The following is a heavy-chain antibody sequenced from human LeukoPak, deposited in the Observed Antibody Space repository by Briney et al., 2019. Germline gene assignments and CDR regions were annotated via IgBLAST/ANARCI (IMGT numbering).Heavy chain of an antibody. D-gene: IGHD6-13*01. CDR1: GYSISSGYY. CDR3: ANGIAAAGVYYFDY. CDR2: IYHSGST. Sequence: SETLSLTCAVSGYSISSGYYWGWIRQPPGKGLEWIGSIYHSGSTYYNPPLKSRVTISVDTSKNQFSLKLSSVTAADTAVYYCANGIAAAGVYYFDYWGQGTLVAVSS. J-gene: IGHJ4*02. V-gene: IGHV4-38-2*01.